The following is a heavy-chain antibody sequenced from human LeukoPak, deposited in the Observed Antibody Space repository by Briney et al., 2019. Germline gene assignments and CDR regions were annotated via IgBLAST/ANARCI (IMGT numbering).Heavy chain of an antibody. J-gene: IGHJ5*02. CDR1: GFTFSSYW. CDR3: ASQSYARFDP. V-gene: IGHV3-7*01. CDR2: IQPDGNKE. Sequence: GGSLRLSCAASGFTFSSYWMSWVRQAPGKGLEWVGNIQPDGNKEYPVDSVKGRFTISRDNARNSLFLQMNSLRVEDTAMYYCASQSYARFDPWGQGTLVTVSS. D-gene: IGHD3-16*01.